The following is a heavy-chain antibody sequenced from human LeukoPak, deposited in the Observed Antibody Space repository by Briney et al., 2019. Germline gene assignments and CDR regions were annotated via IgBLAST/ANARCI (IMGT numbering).Heavy chain of an antibody. CDR3: ARVTGYMTEDYFDY. CDR2: IYYSGST. V-gene: IGHV4-59*01. Sequence: SETLSLTCAVYGGSFSGYYWSWIRQPPGKGLEWIGYIYYSGSTNYNPSLKSRVTISVDTSKNQFSLRLSSVTAADTAVYYCARVTGYMTEDYFDYWGQGTLVTVSS. J-gene: IGHJ4*02. D-gene: IGHD6-13*01. CDR1: GGSFSGYY.